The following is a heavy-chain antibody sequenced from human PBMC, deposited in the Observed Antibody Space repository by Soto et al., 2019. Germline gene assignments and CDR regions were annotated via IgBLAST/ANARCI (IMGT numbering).Heavy chain of an antibody. D-gene: IGHD3-22*01. CDR2: IVVGSGNT. CDR1: GFNFRTTA. Sequence: GASVKVSCKASGFNFRTTAVQWVRQARGQRLEWIGWIVVGSGNTNYAQNFQERVTITRDMSTSTAYMDVSNLRSEDTAAYYCAADPYYYDSSDYYSFDQWGQGTLVTVSS. V-gene: IGHV1-58*01. J-gene: IGHJ4*02. CDR3: AADPYYYDSSDYYSFDQ.